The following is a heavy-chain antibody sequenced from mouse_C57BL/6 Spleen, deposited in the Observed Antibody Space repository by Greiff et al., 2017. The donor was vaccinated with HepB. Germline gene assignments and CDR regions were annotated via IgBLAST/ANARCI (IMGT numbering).Heavy chain of an antibody. CDR3: AREGTGPHYFDY. Sequence: EVKLMESGGGLVKPGGSLKLSCAASGFTFSSYAMSWVRQTPEKRLEWVATISDGGSYTYYPDNVKGRFTISRDNAKNNLYLQMSHLKSEDTAMYYCAREGTGPHYFDYWGQGTTLTVSS. D-gene: IGHD3-3*01. CDR2: ISDGGSYT. J-gene: IGHJ2*01. V-gene: IGHV5-4*01. CDR1: GFTFSSYA.